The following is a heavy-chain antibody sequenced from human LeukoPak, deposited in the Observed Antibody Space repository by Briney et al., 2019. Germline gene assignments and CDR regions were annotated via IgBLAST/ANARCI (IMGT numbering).Heavy chain of an antibody. J-gene: IGHJ6*03. Sequence: GGSLRLSCAASGFTFSDYTMNWVLQAPGKGLEWVSSISSGSSYMYYADSVKGRFTISRDNAKNSLYLQMNSLRAEDTAVYYCARLGGDIVATLRAYYYYYMDVWGKGTTVTVSS. CDR1: GFTFSDYT. CDR3: ARLGGDIVATLRAYYYYYMDV. V-gene: IGHV3-21*01. CDR2: ISSGSSYM. D-gene: IGHD5-12*01.